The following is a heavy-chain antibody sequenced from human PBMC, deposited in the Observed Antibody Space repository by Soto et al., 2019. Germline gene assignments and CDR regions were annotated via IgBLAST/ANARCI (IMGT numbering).Heavy chain of an antibody. CDR2: IYPGDSDT. V-gene: IGHV5-51*01. CDR1: GYSFTSYW. D-gene: IGHD6-13*01. Sequence: GESLKISCKGSGYSFTSYWIGWVRQMPGKGLEWMGIIYPGDSDTRYSPSFQGQVTISADKSISTAYLQWSSLKASDTAMYYCASRVSAAAGNFGAFDIWGQGTMVTVSS. CDR3: ASRVSAAAGNFGAFDI. J-gene: IGHJ3*02.